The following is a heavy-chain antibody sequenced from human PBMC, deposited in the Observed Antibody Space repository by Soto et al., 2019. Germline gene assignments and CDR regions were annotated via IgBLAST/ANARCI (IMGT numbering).Heavy chain of an antibody. CDR3: ERDVYEIIGRVVRRLES. CDR1: GFTLGDYW. J-gene: IGHJ4*02. V-gene: IGHV3-7*03. CDR2: LKRDGRER. Sequence: GGSLRLSCAASGFTLGDYWMTWVRQAPGKGLEWVANLKRDGRERYYVDSVKGRFSVSRDNAKNSLYLQMNNLRPEDTAVYYCERDVYEIIGRVVRRLESWGQGTMVTVSS. D-gene: IGHD2-8*01.